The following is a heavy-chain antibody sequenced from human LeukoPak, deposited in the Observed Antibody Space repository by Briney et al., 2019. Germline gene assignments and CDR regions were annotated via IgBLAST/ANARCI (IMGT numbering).Heavy chain of an antibody. D-gene: IGHD5-18*01. Sequence: GGSLRLSCAASGFTFSSYAMHWVRQSLGKGLEWVAVMSYDGFNKYYADSVKGRFTISRDNSKNTLYLQMNSLRAEDTAVYYCAKTKGYSYGYYFGYWGQGTLVTVSS. CDR2: MSYDGFNK. CDR3: AKTKGYSYGYYFGY. J-gene: IGHJ4*02. CDR1: GFTFSSYA. V-gene: IGHV3-30*18.